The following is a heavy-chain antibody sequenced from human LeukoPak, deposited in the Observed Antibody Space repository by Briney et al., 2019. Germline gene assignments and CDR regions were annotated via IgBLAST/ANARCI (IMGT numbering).Heavy chain of an antibody. CDR1: GGAISTSTYH. CDR3: ARESAPLEWLPYYYYGMDV. J-gene: IGHJ6*02. Sequence: SETLSLTCTLSGGAISTSTYHWGWIRQAPGKGLEWIASIYYSGSTYYNSSLKSRVTIFVDTSRNQFSLKLSSVTAADTAVYYCARESAPLEWLPYYYYGMDVWGQGTTVTVSS. V-gene: IGHV4-39*07. D-gene: IGHD3-3*01. CDR2: IYYSGST.